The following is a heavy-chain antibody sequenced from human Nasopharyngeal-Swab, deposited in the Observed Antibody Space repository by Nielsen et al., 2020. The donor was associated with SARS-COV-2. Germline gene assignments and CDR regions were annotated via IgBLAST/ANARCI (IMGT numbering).Heavy chain of an antibody. V-gene: IGHV4-59*01. CDR3: ARENWQLANVFDI. Sequence: SETLSLTCTVSGASISNYYWSWIRQPPGKGLEWIAFMYDNEYTNYNPSLRGRATISLDTSKNQFSLKVTSVTAADTAVYYCARENWQLANVFDIWGQGTMVTVSS. J-gene: IGHJ3*02. CDR1: GASISNYY. CDR2: MYDNEYT. D-gene: IGHD6-19*01.